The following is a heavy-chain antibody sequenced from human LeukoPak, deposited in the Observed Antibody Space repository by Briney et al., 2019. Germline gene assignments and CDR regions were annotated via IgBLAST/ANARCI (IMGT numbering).Heavy chain of an antibody. CDR2: ISGSGGST. V-gene: IGHV3-23*01. Sequence: GGSLRLSCAASGFTFNNYAMSWVRQAPGKGLEWVSIISGSGGSTYYPDSVKGRFTISRDNSKNTLYLQMNSLRAEDTAVYYRAKTLRGVVTAIRSNYYFDYWGQGTLVTVSS. J-gene: IGHJ4*02. CDR3: AKTLRGVVTAIRSNYYFDY. D-gene: IGHD2-21*02. CDR1: GFTFNNYA.